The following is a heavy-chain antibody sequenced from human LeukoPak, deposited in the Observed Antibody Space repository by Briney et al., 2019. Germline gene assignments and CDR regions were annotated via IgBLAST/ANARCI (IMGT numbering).Heavy chain of an antibody. D-gene: IGHD3-22*01. CDR3: AKDRYDSSGLYYPLDY. V-gene: IGHV3-23*01. J-gene: IGHJ4*02. CDR1: GLTFSSYG. CDR2: ISGRGGTV. Sequence: GGSLRLSCAASGLTFSSYGTSWVRPTPGKGLEWVSVISGRGGTVYYADSVKGRFTISRDNSRNTLFLQMNSLRAEDTAVYYCAKDRYDSSGLYYPLDYWGPGTLVTVSS.